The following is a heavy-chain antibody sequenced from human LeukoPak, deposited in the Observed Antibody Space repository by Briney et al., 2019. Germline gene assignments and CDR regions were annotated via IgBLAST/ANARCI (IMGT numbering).Heavy chain of an antibody. CDR3: ASGILGYSYGSHFDY. Sequence: SSVKVSCKASGRTFSSYAISWVRQAPGQGLEWMGRIIPIFGTANYAQKFQGRVTITTDESTSTAYMELSSLRSEDTAVYYCASGILGYSYGSHFDYWGQGTLVTVSS. J-gene: IGHJ4*02. CDR1: GRTFSSYA. CDR2: IIPIFGTA. V-gene: IGHV1-69*05. D-gene: IGHD5-18*01.